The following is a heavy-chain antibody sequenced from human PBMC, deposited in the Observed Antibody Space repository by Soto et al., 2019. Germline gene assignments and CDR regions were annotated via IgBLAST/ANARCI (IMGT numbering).Heavy chain of an antibody. CDR2: IWYDGSNK. CDR3: ARDRDETYDFWSGYYDY. J-gene: IGHJ4*02. CDR1: GFPFSSYG. V-gene: IGHV3-33*01. Sequence: GGSLRLSCATSGFPFSSYGMHWVRQAPGKGLEWVAVIWYDGSNKYYADSVKGRFTISRDNSKNTLYLQMNSLRAEDTAVYYCARDRDETYDFWSGYYDYWGQGTLVTVSS. D-gene: IGHD3-3*01.